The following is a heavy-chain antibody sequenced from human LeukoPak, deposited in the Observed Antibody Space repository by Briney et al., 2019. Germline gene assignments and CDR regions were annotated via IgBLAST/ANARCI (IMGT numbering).Heavy chain of an antibody. D-gene: IGHD2-2*01. CDR3: ARDPIVVVPAVGMDA. V-gene: IGHV3-33*01. CDR2: IWYDGSNK. CDR1: GFTFSSYG. Sequence: GGSLRLSCAASGFTFSSYGMRWVRQAPGKGVEWVAVIWYDGSNKHYADSVKGRFTISRDNSKNTVYLQMNSLRAEDMAVYYCARDPIVVVPAVGMDAWGQGTTVTVSS. J-gene: IGHJ6*02.